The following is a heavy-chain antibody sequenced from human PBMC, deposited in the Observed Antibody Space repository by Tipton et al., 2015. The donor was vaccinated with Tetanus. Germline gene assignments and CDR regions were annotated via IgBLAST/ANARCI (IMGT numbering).Heavy chain of an antibody. Sequence: GSLRLSCAASGFTVSSNYMSWVRQAPGKGLEWVSVIYSGGSTYYADSVKGRFTISRDNSKNTLYLQMNSLRAEDTDVYYCARRYYDSSGYYYFDYWCQGTLVTVSS. J-gene: IGHJ4*02. V-gene: IGHV3-53*01. CDR3: ARRYYDSSGYYYFDY. CDR1: GFTVSSNY. D-gene: IGHD3-22*01. CDR2: IYSGGST.